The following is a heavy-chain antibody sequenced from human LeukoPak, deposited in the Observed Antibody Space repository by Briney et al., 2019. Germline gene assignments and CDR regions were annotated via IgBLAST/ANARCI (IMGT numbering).Heavy chain of an antibody. CDR1: GYTFTSYY. V-gene: IGHV1-46*01. Sequence: ASVKVSCKASGYTFTSYYMHRVRQAPGQGLEWMGIINPSGGSTSYAQKFQGRVTMTRDMSTSTVYMELSSLRSEDTAVYYCARGRGYSYGYSNLNAFDIWGQGTMVTVSS. CDR3: ARGRGYSYGYSNLNAFDI. J-gene: IGHJ3*02. CDR2: INPSGGST. D-gene: IGHD5-18*01.